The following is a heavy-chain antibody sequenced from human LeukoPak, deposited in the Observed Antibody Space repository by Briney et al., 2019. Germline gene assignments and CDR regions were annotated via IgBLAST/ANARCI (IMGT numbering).Heavy chain of an antibody. CDR2: INPSGGST. J-gene: IGHJ4*02. CDR1: GYTFSSYY. Sequence: ASVKVSCKASGYTFSSYYMHWVRQAPGQGLEWMGIINPSGGSTSYGQKIQGRVNMTRDTSTSTVYMELSSLRSEDTAVYYCVRETGIRTRFDYWSQGTLVTVSS. V-gene: IGHV1-46*01. CDR3: VRETGIRTRFDY. D-gene: IGHD1-1*01.